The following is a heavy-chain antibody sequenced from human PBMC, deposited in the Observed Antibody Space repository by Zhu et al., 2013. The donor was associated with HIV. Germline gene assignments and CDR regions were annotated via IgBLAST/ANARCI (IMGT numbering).Heavy chain of an antibody. V-gene: IGHV1-69*06. J-gene: IGHJ5*02. D-gene: IGHD2-15*01. CDR2: IIPIFGTA. CDR3: AGRRGYCSGGSCSRGWFDP. Sequence: QVQLVQSGAEVKKPGSSVKVSCKASGGTFSSYAISWVRQAPGQGLEWMGGIIPIFGTANYAQKFQGRVTITADKSTSTAYMELSSLRSEDTAVYYCAGRRGYCSGGSCSRGWFDPWGQGTLVTVSS. CDR1: GGTFSSYA.